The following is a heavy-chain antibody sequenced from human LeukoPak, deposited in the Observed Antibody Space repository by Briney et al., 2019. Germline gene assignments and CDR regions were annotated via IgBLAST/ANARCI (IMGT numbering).Heavy chain of an antibody. CDR2: ISYDGSNK. V-gene: IGHV3-30-3*01. CDR3: ARSTRYQLLHDAFDI. Sequence: GRSLRLSCAASGFTFSSYAMHWVRQAPGKGLEWVAVISYDGSNKYYADSVKGRFTISRDNSKNTLYLQMNSLRAEDTAVYYCARSTRYQLLHDAFDIWGQGTMVTVSS. CDR1: GFTFSSYA. D-gene: IGHD2-2*01. J-gene: IGHJ3*02.